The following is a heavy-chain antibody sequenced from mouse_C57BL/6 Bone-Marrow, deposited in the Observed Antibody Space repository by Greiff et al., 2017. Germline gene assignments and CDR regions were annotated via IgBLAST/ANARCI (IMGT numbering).Heavy chain of an antibody. J-gene: IGHJ4*01. V-gene: IGHV1-5*01. CDR1: GYTFTSYW. D-gene: IGHD2-2*01. Sequence: VQLQQSGTVLARPGASVKMSCKTSGYTFTSYWMHWVKQRPGQGLEWIGDIYPGNSDTSYNQKFKGKAKLTAVTSASTAYMELSSLTNEDSAVYYITHGYHYYTIDYWGQGTSVTVSS. CDR2: IYPGNSDT. CDR3: THGYHYYTIDY.